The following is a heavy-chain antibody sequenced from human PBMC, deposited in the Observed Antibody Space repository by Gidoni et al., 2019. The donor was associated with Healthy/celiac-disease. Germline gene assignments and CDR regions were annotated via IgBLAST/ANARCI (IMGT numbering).Heavy chain of an antibody. CDR3: AKARLLYNWFDP. Sequence: EVQLLESGGGLVQPGGCLRLSCAASGFPFSSYAMSWVRQAPGKGLEWVSAISGSGGSTYYADSVKGRFTISRDNSKNTLYLQMNSLRAEDTAVYYCAKARLLYNWFDPWGQGTLVTVSS. D-gene: IGHD2-15*01. J-gene: IGHJ5*02. CDR2: ISGSGGST. CDR1: GFPFSSYA. V-gene: IGHV3-23*01.